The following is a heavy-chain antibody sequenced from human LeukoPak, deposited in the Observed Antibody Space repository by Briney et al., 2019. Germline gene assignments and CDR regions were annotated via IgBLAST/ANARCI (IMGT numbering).Heavy chain of an antibody. CDR2: IYYSGST. CDR3: ARVYYYDSSGYYLYYFDY. CDR1: GGSISDYY. D-gene: IGHD3-22*01. Sequence: PSETLSLTCTVSGGSISDYYWTWIRQPPGKGLEWIGYIYYSGSTNYNPSLKSRVTISVDTSKNQFSLKLSSVTAADTAVYYCARVYYYDSSGYYLYYFDYWGQGTLVTVSS. V-gene: IGHV4-59*01. J-gene: IGHJ4*02.